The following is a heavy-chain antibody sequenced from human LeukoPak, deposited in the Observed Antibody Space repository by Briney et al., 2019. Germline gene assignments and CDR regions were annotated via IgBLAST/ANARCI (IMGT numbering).Heavy chain of an antibody. CDR3: ARSLHYYDNSGLFIQY. J-gene: IGHJ1*01. CDR2: ISSNNGNT. CDR1: GYTFTRYG. Sequence: GASVTVSCKASGYTFTRYGFSWVRQAPGQGLEWMGWISSNNGNTKYAQKLQGRVTMTADTTTSTAYMELRSLRSDDTAVYYCARSLHYYDNSGLFIQYWGQGTLVTVSS. D-gene: IGHD3-22*01. V-gene: IGHV1-18*01.